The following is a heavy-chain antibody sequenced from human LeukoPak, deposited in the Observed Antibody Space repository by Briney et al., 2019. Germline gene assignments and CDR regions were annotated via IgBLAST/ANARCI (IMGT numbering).Heavy chain of an antibody. Sequence: ASVKVSCKASGYTFTSYDINWVRQATGRGLEWMGWMNPNSGNTGYAQKFQGRVTMTRNTSISTAYMELSSLRSEDTAVYYCARVDCSSTSCYDGYWDQGTLVTVSS. J-gene: IGHJ4*02. V-gene: IGHV1-8*01. D-gene: IGHD2-2*01. CDR1: GYTFTSYD. CDR2: MNPNSGNT. CDR3: ARVDCSSTSCYDGY.